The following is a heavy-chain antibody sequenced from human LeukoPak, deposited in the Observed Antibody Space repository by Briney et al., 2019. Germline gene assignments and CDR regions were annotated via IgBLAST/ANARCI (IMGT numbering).Heavy chain of an antibody. Sequence: GGSLRLSCAASGFTFSSYAMSWVRQAPGKGLEWGSAISGSGGSTYYADSVKGRFTISRDNSKNTLYLQMNSLRAEDTAVYYCARDLGSSSWVYWGQGTLVTVSS. CDR3: ARDLGSSSWVY. V-gene: IGHV3-23*01. CDR2: ISGSGGST. D-gene: IGHD6-13*01. J-gene: IGHJ4*02. CDR1: GFTFSSYA.